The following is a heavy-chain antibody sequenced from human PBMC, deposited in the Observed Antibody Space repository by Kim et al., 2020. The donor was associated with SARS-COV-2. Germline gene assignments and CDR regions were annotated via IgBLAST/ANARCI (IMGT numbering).Heavy chain of an antibody. CDR1: GGSISSGGYY. CDR3: ARERGIVVVPAAQEGVFDY. V-gene: IGHV4-31*03. J-gene: IGHJ4*02. D-gene: IGHD2-2*01. Sequence: SETLSLTCTVSGGSISSGGYYWSWIRQHPGKGLEWIGYIYYSGSTYYNPSLKSRVTISVDTSKNQFSLKLSSVTAADTAVYYCARERGIVVVPAAQEGVFDYWGQGTLVTVSS. CDR2: IYYSGST.